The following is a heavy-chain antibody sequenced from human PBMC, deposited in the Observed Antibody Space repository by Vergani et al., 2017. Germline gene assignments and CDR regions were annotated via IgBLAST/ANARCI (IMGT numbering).Heavy chain of an antibody. CDR2: ISWNSGSI. V-gene: IGHV3-9*02. J-gene: IGHJ4*02. CDR1: GFTSDDYA. CDR3: AKDSRAVAGPFDY. D-gene: IGHD6-19*01. Sequence: EVQLVESGGGLVQPGRSLRLSCAASGFTSDDYAMHWVRQAPGKGLEWVSGISWNSGSIGYADSVKGRFTISRDNAKNSLYLQMNSLRAEDTALYYFAKDSRAVAGPFDYWGQGTLVTVSS.